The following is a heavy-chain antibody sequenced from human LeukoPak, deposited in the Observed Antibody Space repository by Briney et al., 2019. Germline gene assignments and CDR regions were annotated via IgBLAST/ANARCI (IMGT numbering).Heavy chain of an antibody. V-gene: IGHV1-69*04. CDR1: GGTFRNYA. Sequence: ASVKVSCKASGGTFRNYAISWVRQAPGQGLEWMGRIMPILDITNYAQKFQGRVTITADKSTTTAFMELSSLRSEDTAVYYCARDQGIAAAGVFDNWGQGTLVTVSS. CDR2: IMPILDIT. J-gene: IGHJ4*02. CDR3: ARDQGIAAAGVFDN. D-gene: IGHD6-13*01.